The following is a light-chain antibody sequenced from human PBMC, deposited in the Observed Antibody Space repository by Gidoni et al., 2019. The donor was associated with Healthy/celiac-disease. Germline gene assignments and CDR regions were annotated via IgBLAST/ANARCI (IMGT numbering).Light chain of an antibody. J-gene: IGKJ3*01. Sequence: DIVMTQSPDSLAVSLGERATINCKSSQRVLYSSNNKNYLAWYQQKPGQPPKLLIYWASTRESGVPDRFSGSGSGTDFTLTISSLQAEDVAVYYCQQYYGTPLTFGPGTKVDIK. CDR3: QQYYGTPLT. CDR1: QRVLYSSNNKNY. CDR2: WAS. V-gene: IGKV4-1*01.